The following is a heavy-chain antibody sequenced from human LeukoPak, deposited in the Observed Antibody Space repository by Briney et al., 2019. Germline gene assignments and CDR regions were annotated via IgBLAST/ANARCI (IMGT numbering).Heavy chain of an antibody. CDR2: ISYDGSNK. V-gene: IGHV3-30-3*01. D-gene: IGHD4/OR15-4a*01. J-gene: IGHJ6*02. CDR3: ARDMGLRRFYYGMDV. Sequence: GGSLRLSCAVSGFTFSSYAMHWVRQAPGKGLEWVAVISYDGSNKYYADSVKGRFTISRDNSKNTLYLQMNSLRAEDMAVYYCARDMGLRRFYYGMDVWGQGTTVTVSS. CDR1: GFTFSSYA.